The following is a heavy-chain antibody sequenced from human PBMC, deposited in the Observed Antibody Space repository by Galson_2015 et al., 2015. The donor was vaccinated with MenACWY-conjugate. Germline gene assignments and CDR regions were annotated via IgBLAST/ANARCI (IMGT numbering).Heavy chain of an antibody. J-gene: IGHJ5*02. D-gene: IGHD6-19*01. CDR2: IYYSGSP. Sequence: SETLSLTCTVSGGSISSSSYYWGWIRQPPGKGLEWIGSIYYSGSPYYNPSLKSRVTISVDTAKDQYSLRLSSVTAADTAVYYCARASESSGWDRRFDPWGQGTLVTVSS. CDR1: GGSISSSSYY. V-gene: IGHV4-39*01. CDR3: ARASESSGWDRRFDP.